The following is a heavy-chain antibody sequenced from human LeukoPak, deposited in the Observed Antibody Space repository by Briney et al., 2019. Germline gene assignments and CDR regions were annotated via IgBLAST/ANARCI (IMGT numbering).Heavy chain of an antibody. D-gene: IGHD3-22*01. V-gene: IGHV4-59*01. J-gene: IGHJ6*02. Sequence: SETLSLTCTVSGGSISSNYWSWIRQPPGKGLEWIGYIYYSGSTNYNPSLKSRVTISVDTSKNQFSLKLSSVTAADTAVYYCASFKASGYYPYYYYGMDVWGQGTTVTVSS. CDR3: ASFKASGYYPYYYYGMDV. CDR1: GGSISSNY. CDR2: IYYSGST.